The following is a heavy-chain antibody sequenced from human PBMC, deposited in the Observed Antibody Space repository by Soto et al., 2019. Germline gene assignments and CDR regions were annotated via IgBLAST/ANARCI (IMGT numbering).Heavy chain of an antibody. V-gene: IGHV3-23*01. CDR3: AKAPISAPGIFDY. J-gene: IGHJ4*02. Sequence: GGSLRLSCVGSGFNFSSYAMGWVRQAPGKGLEWVSSRGHNDYNTYYADSVQGRFSLSRDNSKNTLYLQMNSLRAEDTAIYFCAKAPISAPGIFDYWGRGTLVTVSS. CDR2: RGHNDYNT. D-gene: IGHD6-13*01. CDR1: GFNFSSYA.